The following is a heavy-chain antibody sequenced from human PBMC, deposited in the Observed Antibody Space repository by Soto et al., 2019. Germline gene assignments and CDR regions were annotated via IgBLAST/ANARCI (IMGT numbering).Heavy chain of an antibody. J-gene: IGHJ5*02. D-gene: IGHD3-16*01. Sequence: ASVKVSCKASGYTFTCYYMHWVRQAPGQGLEWMGWINPNSGGTNYAQKFQGWVTMTRDTSISTAYMELSRLRSDDTAVYYCARDAGDIMITFGGSKGWFDPWGQGTLVTVSS. V-gene: IGHV1-2*04. CDR2: INPNSGGT. CDR1: GYTFTCYY. CDR3: ARDAGDIMITFGGSKGWFDP.